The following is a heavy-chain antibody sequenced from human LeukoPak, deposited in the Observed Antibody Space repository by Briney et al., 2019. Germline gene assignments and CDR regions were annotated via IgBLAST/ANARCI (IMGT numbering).Heavy chain of an antibody. CDR2: ISSSGTTA. CDR1: GLTFSDYY. CDR3: AIQMTMITVVPYFDY. V-gene: IGHV3-11*01. Sequence: GRSLRLSCAASGLTFSDYYMAWIRQAPGKGLEWVSFISSSGTTAYYGDSVKGRFTVSRDNGKNALYLYMNSLRAEDTAVYYCAIQMTMITVVPYFDYWGQGALVTVSS. D-gene: IGHD3-22*01. J-gene: IGHJ4*02.